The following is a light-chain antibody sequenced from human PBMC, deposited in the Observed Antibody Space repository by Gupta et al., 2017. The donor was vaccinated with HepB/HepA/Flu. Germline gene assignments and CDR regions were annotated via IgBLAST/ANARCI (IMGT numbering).Light chain of an antibody. CDR1: QSLVHTDGYIY. CDR2: KVS. Sequence: EAVMTQSPLSLPVTLGQSASISCKSSQSLVHTDGYIYLNWFHQRPGQSPRRLIYKVSNRDSGVPDRFSGSGSGTDFTLKISKVEAEDVGVYYCMQGTFWRTFGQGTKVEI. J-gene: IGKJ1*01. CDR3: MQGTFWRT. V-gene: IGKV2-30*02.